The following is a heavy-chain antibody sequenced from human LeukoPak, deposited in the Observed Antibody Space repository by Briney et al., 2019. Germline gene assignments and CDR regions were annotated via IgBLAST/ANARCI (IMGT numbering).Heavy chain of an antibody. CDR2: INPNSGGT. J-gene: IGHJ4*02. V-gene: IGHV1-2*02. D-gene: IGHD6-13*01. CDR3: ARGVRRIAAAGTGDY. Sequence: ASVKVSCKTSGGSFSSYAISWVRQAPGQGLEWMGWINPNSGGTNYAQKFQGRVTMTRDTSISTAYMELSRLRSDDTAVYYCARGVRRIAAAGTGDYWGQGTLVTVSS. CDR1: GGSFSSYA.